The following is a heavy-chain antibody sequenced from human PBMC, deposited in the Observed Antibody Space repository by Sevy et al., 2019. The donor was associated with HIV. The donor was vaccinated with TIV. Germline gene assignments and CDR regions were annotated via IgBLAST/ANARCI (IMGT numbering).Heavy chain of an antibody. J-gene: IGHJ6*02. CDR3: TKGPPVYGDFPYGMDV. CDR2: ISHDGGKK. V-gene: IGHV3-30*18. Sequence: GGSLRLSCVGSGFIFGDYGMHWVRQAPGKGLEWVALISHDGGKKYYADSVKGRFTISRDNFKNTLYLQMNTLRRDDKAAYFCTKGPPVYGDFPYGMDVWGQGTTVTVSS. D-gene: IGHD4-17*01. CDR1: GFIFGDYG.